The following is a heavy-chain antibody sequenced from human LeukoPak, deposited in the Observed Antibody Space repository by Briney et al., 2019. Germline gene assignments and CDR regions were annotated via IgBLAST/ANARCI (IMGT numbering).Heavy chain of an antibody. CDR3: AKDRGPPTIFGVLPNDY. CDR2: ISGSGTT. J-gene: IGHJ4*02. CDR1: GFTFSTYA. Sequence: PGGSLRLSCAASGFTFSTYAMSWVRQAPGKGLEWVSGISGSGTTYYADSVKGRFTISRDNSKNTLYLQMNSLRAEDTAVYYCAKDRGPPTIFGVLPNDYWGQGTLVTVSS. D-gene: IGHD3-3*01. V-gene: IGHV3-23*01.